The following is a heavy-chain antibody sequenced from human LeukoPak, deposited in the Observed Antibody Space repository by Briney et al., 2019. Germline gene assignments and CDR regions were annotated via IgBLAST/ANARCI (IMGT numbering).Heavy chain of an antibody. CDR2: ISSSSSYI. CDR1: GFTFADYA. D-gene: IGHD3-22*01. J-gene: IGHJ4*02. Sequence: NPGGSLRLSCAASGFTFADYAMHWVRQAPGKGLEWVSSISSSSSYIYYADSVKGRFTISRDNAKNSLYLQMNSLRAEDTAVYYCARGLVVVITMPDYWGQGTLVTVSS. V-gene: IGHV3-21*01. CDR3: ARGLVVVITMPDY.